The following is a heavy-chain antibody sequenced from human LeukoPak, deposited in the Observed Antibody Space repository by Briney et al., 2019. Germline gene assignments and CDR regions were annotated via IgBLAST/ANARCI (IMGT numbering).Heavy chain of an antibody. V-gene: IGHV3-21*01. CDR3: ARDLDIVVVPASWFYP. CDR1: GFTFSSYW. CDR2: ISSSSKYI. J-gene: IGHJ5*02. D-gene: IGHD2-2*03. Sequence: GGSLRLSCAASGFTFSSYWMNWVRQAPGRGLELVSSISSSSKYIYYADSVKGRFTISRDDAKNSLSLQMNSLRAEDTAVYYCARDLDIVVVPASWFYPWGQGTLVTVSS.